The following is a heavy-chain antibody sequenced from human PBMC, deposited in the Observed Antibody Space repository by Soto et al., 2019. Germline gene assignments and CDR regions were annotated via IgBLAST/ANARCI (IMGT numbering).Heavy chain of an antibody. V-gene: IGHV4-39*01. CDR2: IYYSGST. CDR3: ARQDYGDYIEAFDY. D-gene: IGHD4-17*01. Sequence: QLQLQESGPGLVKPSETLSLTCTVSGGSISSSSYYWGWIRQPPGKGLEWIGSIYYSGSTYYNPSLKSRVTISVATSKNQFSRKLSSVTAADTAVYYCARQDYGDYIEAFDYWGQGTLVTVSS. J-gene: IGHJ4*02. CDR1: GGSISSSSYY.